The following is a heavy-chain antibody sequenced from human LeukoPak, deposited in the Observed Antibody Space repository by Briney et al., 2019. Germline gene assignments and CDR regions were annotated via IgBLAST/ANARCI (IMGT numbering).Heavy chain of an antibody. Sequence: AAVKVSCKASGYTFTSYEINWLRQATGQGLDWMGCMNPNRCNTGYAQEFQGRVTMTRQTSITTAYMAMSRMRSDDKAVYYCARGALSSGWSGSYYYYMDAWGKGTTVTVSS. CDR1: GYTFTSYE. J-gene: IGHJ6*03. D-gene: IGHD6-19*01. CDR2: MNPNRCNT. CDR3: ARGALSSGWSGSYYYYMDA. V-gene: IGHV1-8*01.